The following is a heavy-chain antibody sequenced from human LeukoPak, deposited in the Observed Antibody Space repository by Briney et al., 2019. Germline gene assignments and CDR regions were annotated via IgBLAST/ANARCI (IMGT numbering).Heavy chain of an antibody. V-gene: IGHV4-39*07. CDR2: INHSGST. J-gene: IGHJ3*02. D-gene: IGHD6-19*01. CDR1: GGSISSSSYY. CDR3: ASQEGRIAVAGIMDAFDI. Sequence: SETLSLTCTVSGGSISSSSYYWSWIRQPPGKGLEWIGEINHSGSTNYNPSLKSRVTISVDTSKNQFSLKLSSVTAADTAVYYCASQEGRIAVAGIMDAFDIWGQGTMVTVSS.